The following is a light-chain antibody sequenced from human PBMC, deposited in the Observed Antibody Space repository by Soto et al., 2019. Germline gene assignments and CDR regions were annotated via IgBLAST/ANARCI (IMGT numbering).Light chain of an antibody. CDR1: QSVSSN. CDR3: QLYNTWPPYT. Sequence: DIVMTQSPGTLSVSPGERATLSCRASQSVSSNLAWYQQKPGQTPRLLIYDASTRATGIPARFSGSGSGTDFTLRISSLQSEDFAVYFCQLYNTWPPYTFGQGTKLEI. CDR2: DAS. V-gene: IGKV3-15*01. J-gene: IGKJ2*01.